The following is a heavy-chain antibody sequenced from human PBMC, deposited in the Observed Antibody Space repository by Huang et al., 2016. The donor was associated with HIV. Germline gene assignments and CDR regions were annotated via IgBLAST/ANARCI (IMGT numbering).Heavy chain of an antibody. D-gene: IGHD3-10*01. CDR1: GESLGNSY. V-gene: IGHV4-34*01. CDR3: ARRFRVAATRKWFDP. Sequence: QVQLQQWGAGLLKHSETLALTCAVYGESLGNSYWAWRRRPPGKGLQWIGEVNDVCDINYNPSLYSRVSISVDTSMNQVSLTLTSMTAADTATYYCARRFRVAATRKWFDPWGQGTLVIVSS. CDR2: VNDVCDI. J-gene: IGHJ5*02.